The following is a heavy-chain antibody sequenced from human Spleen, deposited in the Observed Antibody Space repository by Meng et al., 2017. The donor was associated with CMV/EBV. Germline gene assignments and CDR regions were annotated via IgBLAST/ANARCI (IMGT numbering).Heavy chain of an antibody. V-gene: IGHV4-30-4*01. D-gene: IGHD3-16*01. Sequence: QVQLQESGPGLVKPSQPLSLTCTVSGGSISSGDYYWSWIRQPPGKGLEWIGYISYSGSTYYNPSLKSRVTMSVDTSKNQFSLKLSSVTAADTAVYYCARYLLGAHFDYWGQGTLVTVSS. J-gene: IGHJ4*02. CDR2: ISYSGST. CDR3: ARYLLGAHFDY. CDR1: GGSISSGDYY.